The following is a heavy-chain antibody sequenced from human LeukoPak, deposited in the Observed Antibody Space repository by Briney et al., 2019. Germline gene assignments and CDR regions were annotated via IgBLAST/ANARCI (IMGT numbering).Heavy chain of an antibody. CDR2: ISGAADT. CDR3: AKPGDGYNFRFDY. V-gene: IGHV3-23*01. CDR1: GFTFSSYA. J-gene: IGHJ4*02. Sequence: QPGGSLRLSCAASGFTFSSYAMSWVRQAPGKGLEWVSAISGAADTYYADSAKGRFTISRDNSKNTLYLQMNSLRAEDTATYYCAKPGDGYNFRFDYWGQGTLVTVSS. D-gene: IGHD5-24*01.